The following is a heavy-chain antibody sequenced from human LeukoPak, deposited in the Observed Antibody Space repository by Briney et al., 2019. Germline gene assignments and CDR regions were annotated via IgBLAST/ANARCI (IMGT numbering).Heavy chain of an antibody. CDR1: GFTVSSNY. CDR3: ARVGFGELFDY. Sequence: PGGSLRLSCAASGFTVSSNYMSWVRQAPGKGLEWVSVIYSGGSTYYADSVKGRFTISRDNSKNTLYLQMNSLRAEDTAVYYCARVGFGELFDYWGQGTLVTVSS. V-gene: IGHV3-66*01. J-gene: IGHJ4*02. CDR2: IYSGGST. D-gene: IGHD3-10*01.